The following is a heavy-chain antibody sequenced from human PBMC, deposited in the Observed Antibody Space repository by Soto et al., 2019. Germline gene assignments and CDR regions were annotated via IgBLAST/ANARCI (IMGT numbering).Heavy chain of an antibody. Sequence: QVQLEQSGAEVKKPGSSVKISCKASGGTLSDHGVSWLRQAPGQGLEWVGGTIPVFNTANYAPKSQGRVTIAADKSTNIAYMELRSLRSDDTAFYYCARGVYGSGNYYTGPSAFDIWGQGTLVIVSS. CDR2: TIPVFNTA. V-gene: IGHV1-69*06. J-gene: IGHJ3*02. D-gene: IGHD3-10*01. CDR1: GGTLSDHG. CDR3: ARGVYGSGNYYTGPSAFDI.